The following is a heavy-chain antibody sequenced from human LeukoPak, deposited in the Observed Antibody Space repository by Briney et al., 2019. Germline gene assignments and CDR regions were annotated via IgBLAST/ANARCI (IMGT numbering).Heavy chain of an antibody. CDR1: GFTFSSYA. V-gene: IGHV3-23*01. D-gene: IGHD3-22*01. Sequence: GGSLRLSCAASGFTFSSYAMSWVRQAPGKGLEWVSAISGSGGSTYYADSVKGRFTISRDNSKNTLYLQMNSLRAEDTAVYYCANDAAHSSGHLYYFDYWGQGTLVTVSS. J-gene: IGHJ4*02. CDR3: ANDAAHSSGHLYYFDY. CDR2: ISGSGGST.